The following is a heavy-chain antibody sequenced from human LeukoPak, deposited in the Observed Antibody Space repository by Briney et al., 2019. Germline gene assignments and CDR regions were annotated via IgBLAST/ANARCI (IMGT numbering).Heavy chain of an antibody. CDR2: IYYSGST. V-gene: IGHV4-39*07. CDR1: GGSISSSSYY. J-gene: IGHJ5*02. D-gene: IGHD1-14*01. Sequence: SETLSLACTVSGGSISSSSYYWGWIRQPPGKGLEWIGSIYYSGSTYYNPSLKSRVTISVDTSKNQFSLKLSSVTAADTAVYYCARVEENPESWFDPWGQGTLVTVSS. CDR3: ARVEENPESWFDP.